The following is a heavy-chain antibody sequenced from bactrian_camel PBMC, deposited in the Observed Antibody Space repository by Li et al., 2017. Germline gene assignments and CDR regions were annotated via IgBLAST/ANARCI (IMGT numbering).Heavy chain of an antibody. CDR2: IGSDGTT. CDR1: THSSTNCG. J-gene: IGHJ4*01. V-gene: IGHV3S57*01. CDR3: VAKAFGRSCAGLLSAASTYSN. D-gene: IGHD1*01. Sequence: HVQLVSMAEVQAGGSLKLSCTASTHSSTNCGVHWFRQAPGKEREGVAAIGSDGTTRYADSVKGRFTISKDKAKNTLYLQMNSLKPEDTAMYYCVAKAFGRSCAGLLSAASTYSNWGQGTQVTVS.